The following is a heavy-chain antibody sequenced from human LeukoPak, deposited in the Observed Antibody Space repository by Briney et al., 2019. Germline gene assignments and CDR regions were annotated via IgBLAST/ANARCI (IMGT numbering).Heavy chain of an antibody. J-gene: IGHJ4*02. CDR1: GCTFSSYA. CDR2: IIPIFGTA. CDR3: ARDLEVPEYSSSWLPFDY. D-gene: IGHD6-13*01. Sequence: SVKVSCKASGCTFSSYAISWVRQAPGQGLEWMGRIIPIFGTANYAQKFQGRVTITTDESTSTAYMELSSLRSEDTAVYYCARDLEVPEYSSSWLPFDYWGQGTLVTVSS. V-gene: IGHV1-69*05.